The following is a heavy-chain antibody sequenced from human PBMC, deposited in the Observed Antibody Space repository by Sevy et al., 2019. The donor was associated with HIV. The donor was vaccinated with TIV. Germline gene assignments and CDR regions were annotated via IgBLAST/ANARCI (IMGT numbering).Heavy chain of an antibody. CDR3: ARDRGYSIKWYPPY. D-gene: IGHD1-26*01. V-gene: IGHV3-30-3*01. CDR1: GFAFSTHA. CDR2: ISYEGTET. Sequence: GGSLRLSCAASGFAFSTHAMHWVRQAPGKGLEWVAVISYEGTETVYAPSVEGRFTISSDNSKNRLSLQINSLKPEDTDVHYYARDRGYSIKWYPPYRGNGTLVTVSS. J-gene: IGHJ4*01.